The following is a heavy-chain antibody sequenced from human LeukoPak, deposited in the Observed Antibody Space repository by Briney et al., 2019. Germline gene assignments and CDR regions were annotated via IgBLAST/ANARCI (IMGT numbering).Heavy chain of an antibody. Sequence: SETLSLTCTVSGGSISSYYWSWIRQPPGKGLEWIGSIYYSGSTYYNPSLKSRVTISVDTSKNQFSLKLSSVAAADTAVYYCARDPTAAGKGAWFDPWGQGTLVTVSS. D-gene: IGHD6-13*01. CDR1: GGSISSYY. J-gene: IGHJ5*02. V-gene: IGHV4-59*05. CDR2: IYYSGST. CDR3: ARDPTAAGKGAWFDP.